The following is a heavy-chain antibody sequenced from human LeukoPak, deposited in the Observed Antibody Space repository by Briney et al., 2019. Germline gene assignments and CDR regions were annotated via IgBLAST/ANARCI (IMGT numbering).Heavy chain of an antibody. J-gene: IGHJ6*03. V-gene: IGHV4-59*01. CDR1: GGSISSYY. Sequence: SETLSLTCTVSGGSISSYYWSWIRQPPGKGLEWIGYIYYSGSTNYNPSLKSRVTISVDTSKNQFSLKLSSVTAADTAVYYCARDSKGYRYGYRGGYYDYYYMDVWGKGTTVTVSS. D-gene: IGHD5-18*01. CDR3: ARDSKGYRYGYRGGYYDYYYMDV. CDR2: IYYSGST.